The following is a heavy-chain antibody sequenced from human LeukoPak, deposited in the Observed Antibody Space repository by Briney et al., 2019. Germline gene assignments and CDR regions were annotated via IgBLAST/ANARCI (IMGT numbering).Heavy chain of an antibody. J-gene: IGHJ4*02. D-gene: IGHD6-13*01. V-gene: IGHV3-23*01. CDR2: ITAIDGRT. CDR3: TKDRRGPAAGTWYFDS. CDR1: GFTFSSTT. Sequence: GGSLRLSCVASGFTFSSTTMGWVCQAPGRGLEWVSGITAIDGRTYYADSVRGRFTISRDNSKNTVYLQLNSLRAGDTAIYYCTKDRRGPAAGTWYFDSWGQGTLVTVSS.